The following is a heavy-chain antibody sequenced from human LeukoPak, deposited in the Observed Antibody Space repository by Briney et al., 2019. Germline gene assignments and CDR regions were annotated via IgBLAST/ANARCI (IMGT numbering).Heavy chain of an antibody. Sequence: GSLRLSCAASGFTFSSYAMHWVRQAPGKGLEWVAVISYDGSNKYYADSVKGRFTISRDNSKNTLYLQMNSLRAEDTAVYYCAKEGYSSSWYLPSYYYYYYMDVWGKGTTVTVSS. D-gene: IGHD6-13*01. J-gene: IGHJ6*03. V-gene: IGHV3-30*04. CDR3: AKEGYSSSWYLPSYYYYYYMDV. CDR1: GFTFSSYA. CDR2: ISYDGSNK.